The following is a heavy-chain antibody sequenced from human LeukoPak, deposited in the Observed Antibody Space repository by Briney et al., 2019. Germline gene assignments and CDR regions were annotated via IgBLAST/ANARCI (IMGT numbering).Heavy chain of an antibody. CDR1: GGSFSGYY. D-gene: IGHD6-13*01. CDR3: ARGRDGMAAAGTCFDY. J-gene: IGHJ4*02. CDR2: INHSGST. V-gene: IGHV4-34*01. Sequence: SETLSLTCAVYGGSFSGYYGSWIRQPPGKGRGWIGEINHSGSTNYNPSLKSRVTISVDTSKNQFSLKLSSVTAADTAVYYCARGRDGMAAAGTCFDYWGQGTLVTVSS.